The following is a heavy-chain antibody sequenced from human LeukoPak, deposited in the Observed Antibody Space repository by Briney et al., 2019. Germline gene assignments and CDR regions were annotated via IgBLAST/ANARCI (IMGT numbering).Heavy chain of an antibody. CDR1: GFTFSRYW. D-gene: IGHD6-13*01. Sequence: PGGSLRLSCAASGFTFSRYWMHWVRQAPGKGLVWVSRADYDGSDTSYADSVRGRFTISRDNAKNTLYLQMNSLSAEDTAVYYCATLAAAGTSYWGQGTLVTVSS. J-gene: IGHJ4*02. CDR2: ADYDGSDT. CDR3: ATLAAAGTSY. V-gene: IGHV3-74*01.